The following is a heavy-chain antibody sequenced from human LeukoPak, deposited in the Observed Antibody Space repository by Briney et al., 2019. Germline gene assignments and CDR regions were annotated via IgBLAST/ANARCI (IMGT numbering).Heavy chain of an antibody. CDR2: IHPASANT. D-gene: IGHD1-7*01. V-gene: IGHV1-2*02. J-gene: IGHJ4*02. Sequence: ASVTVSCKASGYTFTEHFIHWVRQAPGQGLQYMGWIHPASANTVYAQMFHGRVTLTRDTPATTTYMELSGLRSDDTAVYYCARDLRPANLWGQGTLVTVSS. CDR3: ARDLRPANL. CDR1: GYTFTEHF.